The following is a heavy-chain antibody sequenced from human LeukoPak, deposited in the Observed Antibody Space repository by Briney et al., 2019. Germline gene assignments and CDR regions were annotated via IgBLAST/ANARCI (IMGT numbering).Heavy chain of an antibody. Sequence: SETLSLTCTVSGGSISSYYWSWIRQPAGKGLEWIGRISTSGSTNYNPSLKSRVTMSVDTSNNQFSLKLSSVTAADTAVYYCARGTYSSGWYGGAEYFQHWGQGTLVTVSS. CDR2: ISTSGST. J-gene: IGHJ1*01. D-gene: IGHD6-19*01. CDR3: ARGTYSSGWYGGAEYFQH. CDR1: GGSISSYY. V-gene: IGHV4-4*07.